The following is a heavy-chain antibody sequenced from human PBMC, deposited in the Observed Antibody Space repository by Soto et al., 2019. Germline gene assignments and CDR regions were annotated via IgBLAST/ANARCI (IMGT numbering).Heavy chain of an antibody. V-gene: IGHV1-18*01. D-gene: IGHD2-2*01. CDR3: ARHDCISTSCYYYYYYSMDV. J-gene: IGHJ6*02. CDR2: ISAYNGNT. CDR1: GYTFTSYG. Sequence: ASVKVSCKASGYTFTSYGISWGRQAPGQGLEWMGWISAYNGNTNYAQKFQGRVTITADESTSTAYMELSSLRSEDTAVYYCARHDCISTSCYYYYYYSMDVWG.